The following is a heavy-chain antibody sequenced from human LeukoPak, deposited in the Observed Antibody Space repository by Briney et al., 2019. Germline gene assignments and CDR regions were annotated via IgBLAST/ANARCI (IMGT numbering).Heavy chain of an antibody. J-gene: IGHJ4*02. CDR1: GYTFTDLS. Sequence: ASVKVSCKVSGYTFTDLSMSWVRQAPGRGLEWKGGFDPEDGERIYAQKFRGRVTMTEDTSTDTAYMELNSLRSEDTAVYYCATEYYYENSGYYSFDFWGQGTPVTVSS. CDR3: ATEYYYENSGYYSFDF. CDR2: FDPEDGER. D-gene: IGHD3-22*01. V-gene: IGHV1-24*01.